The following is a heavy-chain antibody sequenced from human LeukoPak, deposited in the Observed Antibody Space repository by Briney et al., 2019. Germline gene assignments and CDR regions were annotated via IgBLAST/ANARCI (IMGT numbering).Heavy chain of an antibody. V-gene: IGHV4-39*01. J-gene: IGHJ3*02. D-gene: IGHD3-3*01. Sequence: TSETLSLTCTVSGGSISSSSYYWGWIRQPPGKGLEWIGSIYYSGSTYYNPSLKSRVTISVDTSKNQFSLKLSSVTAADTAVYYCARQGYYDYAFDIWGQGTMVTVSS. CDR3: ARQGYYDYAFDI. CDR1: GGSISSSSYY. CDR2: IYYSGST.